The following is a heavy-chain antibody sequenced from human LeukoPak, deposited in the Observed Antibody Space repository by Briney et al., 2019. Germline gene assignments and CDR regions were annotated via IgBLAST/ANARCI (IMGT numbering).Heavy chain of an antibody. J-gene: IGHJ1*01. CDR3: AREIASSSGWYWYFQH. Sequence: ASVKVSCKASGYTFTSYAMHWVRQAPGQRLEWMGWINAGNGNTKYSQKFQGRVTITRDTSASTAYMELSSLRSEDTAVYYCAREIASSSGWYWYFQHWGQGTLVTVSS. V-gene: IGHV1-3*01. D-gene: IGHD6-13*01. CDR2: INAGNGNT. CDR1: GYTFTSYA.